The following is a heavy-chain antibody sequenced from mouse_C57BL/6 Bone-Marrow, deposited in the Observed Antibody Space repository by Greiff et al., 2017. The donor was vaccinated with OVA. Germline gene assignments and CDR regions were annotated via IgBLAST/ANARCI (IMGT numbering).Heavy chain of an antibody. CDR2: INPYNGDT. CDR1: GYSFTGYF. V-gene: IGHV1-20*01. J-gene: IGHJ2*01. CDR3: ARSLRPLDY. Sequence: EVQRVESGPELVKPGDSVKISCKASGYSFTGYFMNWVMQSHGKSLEWIGRINPYNGDTFYNQKFKGKATLTVDKSSSTAHMELRSLTSEDSAVYYCARSLRPLDYWGQGTTLTVSS. D-gene: IGHD1-2*01.